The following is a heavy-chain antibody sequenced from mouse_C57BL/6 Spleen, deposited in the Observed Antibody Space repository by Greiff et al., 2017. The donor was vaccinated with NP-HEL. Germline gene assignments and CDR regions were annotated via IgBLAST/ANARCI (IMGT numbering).Heavy chain of an antibody. CDR2: IRSGGST. Sequence: VQLQQSGPGLVQPSQSLSITCTVSGFSLTSYGVHWVRQSPGKGLEWLGVIRSGGSTDYNAAFISRLSISKDNSKSQVFFKRNSLQADDTAIYYCARAYYSNYGFAYWGQGTLVTVSA. D-gene: IGHD2-5*01. J-gene: IGHJ3*01. CDR3: ARAYYSNYGFAY. CDR1: GFSLTSYG. V-gene: IGHV2-2*01.